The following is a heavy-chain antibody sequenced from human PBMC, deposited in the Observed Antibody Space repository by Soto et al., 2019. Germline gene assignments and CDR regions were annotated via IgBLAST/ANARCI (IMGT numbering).Heavy chain of an antibody. D-gene: IGHD1-26*01. Sequence: PSETLSLTCTVSGGSISSGGYYWSWIRQHPGKGLEWIGYIYYSGSTYYNPSLKSRVTISVDTSKNQFSLKLSSVTAADTAVYYCARADSFVGATYFDYWGQGTLVTVSS. V-gene: IGHV4-31*03. CDR3: ARADSFVGATYFDY. CDR2: IYYSGST. CDR1: GGSISSGGYY. J-gene: IGHJ4*02.